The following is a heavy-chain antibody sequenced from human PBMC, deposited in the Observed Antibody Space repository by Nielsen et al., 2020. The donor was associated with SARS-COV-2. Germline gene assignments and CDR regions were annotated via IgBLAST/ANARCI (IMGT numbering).Heavy chain of an antibody. J-gene: IGHJ6*03. Sequence: WIRQPPGKGLEWIGYIYYSGSTSYNPSLKSRVTMSVDTSKNQFSLTLSSVTAADTAVYFCARGKRSYSGTFLSYYYYYYMDVWGKGTTVTVSS. V-gene: IGHV4-59*12. D-gene: IGHD1-14*01. CDR2: IYYSGST. CDR3: ARGKRSYSGTFLSYYYYYYMDV.